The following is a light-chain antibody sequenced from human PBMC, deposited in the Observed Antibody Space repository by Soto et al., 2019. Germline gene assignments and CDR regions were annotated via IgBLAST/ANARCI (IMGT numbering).Light chain of an antibody. V-gene: IGLV2-14*01. J-gene: IGLJ1*01. CDR3: SSYTSSNTLEV. Sequence: QSVLIQPASVSGSPGQSITISCTGTSRDVGGSNYVSWYQHHPHRAPKLLIYGVSYRPSGVSSRFSGSKSGNTASLTISGLQAEDEADYYCSSYTSSNTLEVFGVGTKGTVL. CDR1: SRDVGGSNY. CDR2: GVS.